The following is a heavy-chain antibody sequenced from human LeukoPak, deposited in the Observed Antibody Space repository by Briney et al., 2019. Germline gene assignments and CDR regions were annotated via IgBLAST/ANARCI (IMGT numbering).Heavy chain of an antibody. J-gene: IGHJ4*02. CDR3: ARDNREYFDY. V-gene: IGHV3-53*04. Sequence: GGSLRLSCAASGFTVSSNYMSWVRQAPGKGLEWVSVIYSGGSTYYADSVKGRFTISRHNSKNTLYLQMNSLRAGDTAVYYCARDNREYFDYWGQGTLVTVSS. CDR2: IYSGGST. CDR1: GFTVSSNY. D-gene: IGHD2/OR15-2a*01.